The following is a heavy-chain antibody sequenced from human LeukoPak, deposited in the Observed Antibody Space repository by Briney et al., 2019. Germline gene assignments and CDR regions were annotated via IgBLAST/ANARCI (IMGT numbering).Heavy chain of an antibody. CDR3: ARDFELSH. CDR2: IWYDGSSK. D-gene: IGHD3-16*02. J-gene: IGHJ4*02. CDR1: GFTFSSYG. Sequence: PGGSLRLSCAASGFTFSSYGMHWVRQAPGKGLEWVALIWYDGSSKHYADSVRGRFTISRDNSKNTLYLQMNILRAEDTAVYYCARDFELSHWGQGTLVTVSS. V-gene: IGHV3-33*01.